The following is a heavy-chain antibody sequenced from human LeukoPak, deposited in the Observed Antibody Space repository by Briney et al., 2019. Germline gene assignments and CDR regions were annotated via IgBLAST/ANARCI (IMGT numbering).Heavy chain of an antibody. J-gene: IGHJ4*02. V-gene: IGHV3-7*01. CDR2: INPVAGEK. CDR1: GFTFTTYG. CDR3: ARWGLAYTIGF. D-gene: IGHD2-21*01. Sequence: PGGALRLSCAASGFTFTTYGMAWVRHAPGKGLEWVANINPVAGEKYYVGSVKGRFTISRDDAKTSLYLQMDNLRVEDTAVYPCARWGLAYTIGFWGRGPLATVSS.